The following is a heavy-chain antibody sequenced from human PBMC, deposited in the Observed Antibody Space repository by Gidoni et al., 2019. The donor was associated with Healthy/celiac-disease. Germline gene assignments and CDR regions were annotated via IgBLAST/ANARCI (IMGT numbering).Heavy chain of an antibody. CDR1: GGSFSCYY. CDR3: ARGSNPIDSGSYGNWFDP. Sequence: QVQLQQSGAGLLKPSETLSLTCAVYGGSFSCYYWSWIRQPPGKGLEWIGEINHSGSTNYNPSLKSRVTISVDTSKNQFSLKLSSVTAADTAVYYCARGSNPIDSGSYGNWFDPWSQGTLVTVSS. J-gene: IGHJ5*02. D-gene: IGHD1-26*01. CDR2: INHSGST. V-gene: IGHV4-34*01.